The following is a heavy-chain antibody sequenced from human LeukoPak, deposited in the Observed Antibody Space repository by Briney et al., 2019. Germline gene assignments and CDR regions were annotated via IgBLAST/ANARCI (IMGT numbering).Heavy chain of an antibody. D-gene: IGHD6-13*01. Sequence: GGSLRLSCAASGFTFSSYAMSWVRQAPGKGLEWVSAISGSGGSTYYADSVKGRFTISRDNSKNTLYLQMNSLRAEDTAVYYCAKPKFKLSIAAAVFDYWGQGTLVTVSS. CDR1: GFTFSSYA. J-gene: IGHJ4*02. CDR3: AKPKFKLSIAAAVFDY. V-gene: IGHV3-23*01. CDR2: ISGSGGST.